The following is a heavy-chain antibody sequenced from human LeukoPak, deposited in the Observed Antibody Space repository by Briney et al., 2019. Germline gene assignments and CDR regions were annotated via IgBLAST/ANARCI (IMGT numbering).Heavy chain of an antibody. Sequence: GGSLRLSCATSGFTFNNYNMNWVRQAPGRALEWVSSITSSGTYIFYADSVKGRFTISRDNAQNLLFLQMNRLRVEDTAVYYCARSNYYEELFDYWGQGTLVTVSS. CDR3: ARSNYYEELFDY. D-gene: IGHD3-22*01. CDR1: GFTFNNYN. V-gene: IGHV3-21*01. CDR2: ITSSGTYI. J-gene: IGHJ4*02.